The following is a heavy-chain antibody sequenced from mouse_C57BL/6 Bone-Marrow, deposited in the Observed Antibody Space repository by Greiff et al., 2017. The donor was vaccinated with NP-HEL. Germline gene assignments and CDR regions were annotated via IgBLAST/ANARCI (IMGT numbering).Heavy chain of an antibody. V-gene: IGHV5-17*01. CDR2: ISSGSSTI. CDR1: GFTFSDYG. J-gene: IGHJ3*01. Sequence: VQLQQSGGGLVKPGGSLKLSCAASGFTFSDYGMHWVRQAPEKGLEWVAYISSGSSTIYYADTVKGRFTISRDNAKNTLFLQMTSLRSEDTAMYYCARAYGNYPAWFAYWGQGTLVTVSA. CDR3: ARAYGNYPAWFAY. D-gene: IGHD2-1*01.